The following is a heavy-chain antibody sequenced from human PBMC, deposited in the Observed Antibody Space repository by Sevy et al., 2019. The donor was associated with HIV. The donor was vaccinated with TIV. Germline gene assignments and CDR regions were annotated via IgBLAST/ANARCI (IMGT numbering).Heavy chain of an antibody. CDR3: ARAPYTSGRLGYFDY. V-gene: IGHV1-2*02. D-gene: IGHD6-19*01. CDR1: GYTFTGYY. Sequence: ASVKVSCKASGYTFTGYYMHWVRQAPGQGLEWMGWINPNSGGTNYAQKFQGRVTMTRGTSITTAYMELNRLSSDDTAVYYCARAPYTSGRLGYFDYWGQGTLVTVSS. CDR2: INPNSGGT. J-gene: IGHJ4*02.